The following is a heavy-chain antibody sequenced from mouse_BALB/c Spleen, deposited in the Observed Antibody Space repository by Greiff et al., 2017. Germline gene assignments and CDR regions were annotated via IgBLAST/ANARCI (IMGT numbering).Heavy chain of an antibody. CDR1: GFNIKDTY. J-gene: IGHJ2*01. Sequence: DVKLQESGAELVKPGASVKLSCTASGFNIKDTYMHWVKQRPEQGLEWIGRIDPANGNTKYDPKFQGKATITADTSSNTAYLQLSSLTSEDTAVYYCASLLFDYWGQGTTLTVSS. CDR2: IDPANGNT. CDR3: ASLLFDY. V-gene: IGHV14-3*02.